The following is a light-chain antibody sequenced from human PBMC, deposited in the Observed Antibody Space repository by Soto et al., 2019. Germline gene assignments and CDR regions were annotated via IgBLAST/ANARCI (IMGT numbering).Light chain of an antibody. CDR1: QSVSNY. CDR3: QQYGGSPQT. Sequence: EIVLTQSPGTLSLSPGERATLSCRASQSVSNYLAWYQQKPGQAPRLLIYGASRRATVIPDRFIGSGSVTDFTLTISRLEPEDFAVYYCQQYGGSPQTFGQGTNVEIK. J-gene: IGKJ1*01. V-gene: IGKV3-20*01. CDR2: GAS.